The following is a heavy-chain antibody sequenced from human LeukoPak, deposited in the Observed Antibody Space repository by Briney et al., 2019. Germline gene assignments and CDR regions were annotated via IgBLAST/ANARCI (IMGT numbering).Heavy chain of an antibody. V-gene: IGHV3-43D*03. Sequence: PGGSLRLSCAASGFTFDDYAMHWVRQAPGKGLEWVSLISWDGGSTYYADSVKGRFTISRDNSKNSLYLRMNSLRAEDMALYYCAKDGRPFDLWGRGTLVTVSS. CDR3: AKDGRPFDL. J-gene: IGHJ2*01. CDR2: ISWDGGST. CDR1: GFTFDDYA.